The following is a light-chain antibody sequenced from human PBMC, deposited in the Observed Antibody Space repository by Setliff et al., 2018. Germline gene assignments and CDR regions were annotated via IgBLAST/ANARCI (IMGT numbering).Light chain of an antibody. Sequence: QSVLAQPASVSGSPGQSIAVSCTGSGSDVGAYKFVSWYQQRPGKAPRLMIYDVSNRPSGVSDRFSGSKSGNTASLTTSGLQAEDEADYYCCSYTGTSTPYVFGTGTKVTVL. V-gene: IGLV2-14*01. CDR3: CSYTGTSTPYV. CDR1: GSDVGAYKF. CDR2: DVS. J-gene: IGLJ1*01.